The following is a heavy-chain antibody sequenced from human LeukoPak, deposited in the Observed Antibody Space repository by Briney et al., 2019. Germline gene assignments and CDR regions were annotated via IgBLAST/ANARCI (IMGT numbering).Heavy chain of an antibody. CDR1: GITFSSYS. Sequence: GGSLRLSCAASGITFSSYSMNWVRQAPGKGLEWVSSISSSSSYIYYADSVKGRFTISRDNAKNSLYLQMNSLRAEDTAVYYCARHFSVAESIDYWGQGTLVTVSS. CDR3: ARHFSVAESIDY. V-gene: IGHV3-21*01. D-gene: IGHD6-19*01. CDR2: ISSSSSYI. J-gene: IGHJ4*02.